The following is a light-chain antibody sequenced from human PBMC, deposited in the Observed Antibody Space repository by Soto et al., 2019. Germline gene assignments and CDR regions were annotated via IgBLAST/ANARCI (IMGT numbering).Light chain of an antibody. Sequence: AVQFTHSPSSRSATVVDRVTISCLASQGIGSALAWYQQNPGKAPKVLIYDASSLESGVPSRFSGSGSGTDFTLTISSLQPEDFARYYCQQFNSFPLTCGGGTKVDIK. J-gene: IGKJ4*01. CDR1: QGIGSA. CDR3: QQFNSFPLT. CDR2: DAS. V-gene: IGKV1-13*02.